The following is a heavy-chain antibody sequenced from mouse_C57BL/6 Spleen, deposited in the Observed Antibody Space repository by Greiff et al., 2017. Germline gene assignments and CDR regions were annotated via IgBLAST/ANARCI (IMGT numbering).Heavy chain of an antibody. J-gene: IGHJ4*01. CDR2: INPNYGTT. CDR1: GYSFTDYN. D-gene: IGHD1-1*01. CDR3: ARRNYYGSSNAMDY. V-gene: IGHV1-39*01. Sequence: LQESGPELVKPGASVQISCKASGYSFTDYNMNWVKQSNGKSLEWIGVINPNYGTTSYNQKFKGKATLTVDQSSSTAYMQLNSLTSEDSAVYYCARRNYYGSSNAMDYWGQGTSVTVSS.